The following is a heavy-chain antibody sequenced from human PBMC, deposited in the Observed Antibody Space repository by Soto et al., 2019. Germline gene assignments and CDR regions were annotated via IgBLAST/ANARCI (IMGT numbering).Heavy chain of an antibody. D-gene: IGHD3-10*01. V-gene: IGHV1-46*01. CDR3: ARVARHYYGSGSYSSPPGWFDP. CDR1: GYTFTSYY. Sequence: GASVKVSCKASGYTFTSYYMHWVRQAPGQGLEWMGIINPSGGSTSYAQKFQGRVTMTRDMSTSTVYMELSSLRSDDTAVYYCARVARHYYGSGSYSSPPGWFDPWGQGTLVTSPQ. CDR2: INPSGGST. J-gene: IGHJ5*02.